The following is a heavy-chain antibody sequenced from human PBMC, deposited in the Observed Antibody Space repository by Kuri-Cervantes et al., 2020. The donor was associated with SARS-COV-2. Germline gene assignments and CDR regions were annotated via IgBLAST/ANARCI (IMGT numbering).Heavy chain of an antibody. Sequence: ASVKVSCKASGYTFTNYGISWVRQAPGQGLEWMGWINGYNDNTKYAQKLQGRVTMTTDTSTSTAYMELRSLRSDDTAVYYCARGIVVVVAAMGYFDYWGQGTLVTSPQ. CDR3: ARGIVVVVAAMGYFDY. J-gene: IGHJ4*02. CDR1: GYTFTNYG. D-gene: IGHD2-15*01. V-gene: IGHV1-18*04. CDR2: INGYNDNT.